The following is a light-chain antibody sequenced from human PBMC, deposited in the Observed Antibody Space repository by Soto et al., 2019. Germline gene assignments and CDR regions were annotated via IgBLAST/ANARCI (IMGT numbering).Light chain of an antibody. CDR3: QQYNNWPPMYT. CDR2: GAS. CDR1: QSVSSN. V-gene: IGKV3-15*01. Sequence: EIVMTQSPATLSVSPGERATISCRASQSVSSNLAWYQQKPGQAPRLLIYGASTRATGIPARFSGSGSGTEFTLTISSLQSEDFAVYYCQQYNNWPPMYTFGQGNQLEIK. J-gene: IGKJ2*01.